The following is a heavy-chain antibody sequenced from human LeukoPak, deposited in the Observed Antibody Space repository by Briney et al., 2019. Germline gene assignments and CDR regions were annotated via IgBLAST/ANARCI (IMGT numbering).Heavy chain of an antibody. CDR1: GGSFSGYY. CDR3: ARGPRAFDI. J-gene: IGHJ3*02. V-gene: IGHV4-34*01. Sequence: KPSETQSLTCAVYGGSFSGYYWSWIRQPPGKGLEWIGEINHSGSTNYNPSLKSRVTISVDTSKNQFSLKLSSVTAADTAVYYCARGPRAFDIWGQGTMVTVSS. CDR2: INHSGST.